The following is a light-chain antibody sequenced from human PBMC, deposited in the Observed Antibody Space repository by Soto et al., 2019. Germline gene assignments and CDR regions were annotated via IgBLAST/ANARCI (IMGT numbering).Light chain of an antibody. J-gene: IGLJ1*01. Sequence: QSVLTQPPSVSGAPGQRVTISCTGSSSNIGAGYDVHWYQQLPGTAPKLLIYGNSNRPSGVPDRFSGSKSGPSVSLAITGLQAEDEADYYCQSYDSSLSGDVFGTGTQLTVL. CDR2: GNS. CDR3: QSYDSSLSGDV. CDR1: SSNIGAGYD. V-gene: IGLV1-40*01.